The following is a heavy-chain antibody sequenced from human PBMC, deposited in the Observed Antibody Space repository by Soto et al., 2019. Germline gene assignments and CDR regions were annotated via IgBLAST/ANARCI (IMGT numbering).Heavy chain of an antibody. Sequence: SETLSLTCTVSGGSVSSGAYYWTWIRHRPGKGLEWIGYIYYSGSTYYSPSLKSRLSISLDTSKNQFALRLSSVTAADTAMYYCARARLRAVYAFEIWGQGTMVTVSS. CDR1: GGSVSSGAYY. V-gene: IGHV4-31*03. D-gene: IGHD5-12*01. J-gene: IGHJ3*02. CDR3: ARARLRAVYAFEI. CDR2: IYYSGST.